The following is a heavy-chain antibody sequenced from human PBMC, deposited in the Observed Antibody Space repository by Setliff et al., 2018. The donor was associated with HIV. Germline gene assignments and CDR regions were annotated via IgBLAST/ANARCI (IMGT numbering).Heavy chain of an antibody. V-gene: IGHV4-38-2*02. D-gene: IGHD5-12*01. CDR3: ASDISPDDGYNRLHYFDY. CDR2: IYHSGST. Sequence: SETLSLTCTVSGDSVNTYYWTWIRQPPGKGLEWIGSIYHSGSTYYNPSLKSRVTISVDTSKNQFSLRLNSVTAADTAVYYCASDISPDDGYNRLHYFDYWGQGTLVTVSS. J-gene: IGHJ4*02. CDR1: GDSVNTYY.